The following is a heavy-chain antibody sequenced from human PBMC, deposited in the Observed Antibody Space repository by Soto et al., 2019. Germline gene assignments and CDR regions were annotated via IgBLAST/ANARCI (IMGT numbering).Heavy chain of an antibody. CDR3: ARGGYYDNAGGKLSHYGLDV. V-gene: IGHV1-18*01. J-gene: IGHJ6*02. Sequence: QVQLVQSAAEVKKPGASVKVSCKASGYTFIRYGITWVRQAPGQGLEXXXXXXHHNDNTIYAQKLGARVTMTTDTATRTFYGELRSLKSDDTAVYYCARGGYYDNAGGKLSHYGLDVWGQGTSVTVSS. D-gene: IGHD3-16*01. CDR1: GYTFIRYG. CDR2: XXHHNDNT.